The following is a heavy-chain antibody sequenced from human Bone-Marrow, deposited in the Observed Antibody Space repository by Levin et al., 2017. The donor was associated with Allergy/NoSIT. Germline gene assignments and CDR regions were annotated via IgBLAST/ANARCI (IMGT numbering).Heavy chain of an antibody. Sequence: PGGSLRLSCAASGFTFSSYGMHWVRQTPGKGLEWVAIIWYDGSNEFYADSVKGRFTISRDNTQNTLYLQMNRLRGEDTAVYFCARDDSSMAVTGTVVASWGQATLVTVSS. J-gene: IGHJ4*02. D-gene: IGHD6-19*01. CDR2: IWYDGSNE. CDR3: ARDDSSMAVTGTVVAS. V-gene: IGHV3-33*01. CDR1: GFTFSSYG.